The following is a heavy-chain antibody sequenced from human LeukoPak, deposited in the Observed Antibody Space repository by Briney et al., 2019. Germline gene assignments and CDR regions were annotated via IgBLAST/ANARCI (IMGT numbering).Heavy chain of an antibody. CDR1: GYSFDNYW. Sequence: GESLKNSCKGSGYSFDNYWITWLRQMPGKGLEWMGKIGLSDSYTNYSPSFQGHVTISADKSISTAYLQWSSLKASDSAMYYCARHYYGSGSYSHFDYWGQGTLVTVSS. D-gene: IGHD3-10*01. CDR3: ARHYYGSGSYSHFDY. V-gene: IGHV5-10-1*01. CDR2: IGLSDSYT. J-gene: IGHJ4*02.